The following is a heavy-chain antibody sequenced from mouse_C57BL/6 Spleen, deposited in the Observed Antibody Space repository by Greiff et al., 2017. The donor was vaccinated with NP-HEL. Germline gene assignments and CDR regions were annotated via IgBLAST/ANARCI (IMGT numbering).Heavy chain of an antibody. Sequence: VQRVESGAELVKPGASVKLSCKASGYTFTEYTIHWVKQRSGQGLEWIGWFYPGSGSIKYNEKFKDKATLTADKSSSTVYMELSRLTSEDSAVDFCARPSTVDYAMDYWGQGTSVTVSS. V-gene: IGHV1-62-2*01. CDR3: ARPSTVDYAMDY. J-gene: IGHJ4*01. CDR2: FYPGSGSI. D-gene: IGHD1-1*01. CDR1: GYTFTEYT.